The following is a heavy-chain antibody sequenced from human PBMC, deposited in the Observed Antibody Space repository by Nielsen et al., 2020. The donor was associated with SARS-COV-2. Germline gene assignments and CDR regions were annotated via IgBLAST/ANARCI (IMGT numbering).Heavy chain of an antibody. Sequence: GGSLRLSCAASGFTFSSYAFHWVRQAPGKGLEWVAVISYDGSNRYYADYVEGRFTISRDNSKNTLYLQMNSLRAEDTAVYYCARGGKRFDSSGYFAPDYWGQGTLVTVSS. CDR2: ISYDGSNR. D-gene: IGHD3-22*01. CDR1: GFTFSSYA. J-gene: IGHJ4*02. V-gene: IGHV3-30-3*01. CDR3: ARGGKRFDSSGYFAPDY.